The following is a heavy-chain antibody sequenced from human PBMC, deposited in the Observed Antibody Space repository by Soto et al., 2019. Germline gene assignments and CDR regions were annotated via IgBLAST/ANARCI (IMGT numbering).Heavy chain of an antibody. Sequence: SETLSLTCAVSGGSISSGGYSWSWIRQPPGKGLEWIGYIYHSGSTYYNPSLKSRVTISVDRSKNQFSLKLSSVTAADTVVYYCARGGVDYYDSSGYYFSPYYFDYWGQGTLVTVSS. J-gene: IGHJ4*02. CDR3: ARGGVDYYDSSGYYFSPYYFDY. V-gene: IGHV4-30-2*01. CDR1: GGSISSGGYS. CDR2: IYHSGST. D-gene: IGHD3-22*01.